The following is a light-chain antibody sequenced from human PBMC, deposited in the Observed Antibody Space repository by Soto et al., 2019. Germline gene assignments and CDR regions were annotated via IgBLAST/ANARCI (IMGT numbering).Light chain of an antibody. Sequence: QSALTQPPSASGSPGQSVTISCTGTSSDVGGYNYVSWYQPHPGKAHKLMIYEVSKRPSGVPDRFSGSKSGNTASLTVSGLQAEDEADYYCNSYAGSNNWVFGGGTKLTVL. CDR1: SSDVGGYNY. V-gene: IGLV2-8*01. CDR3: NSYAGSNNWV. CDR2: EVS. J-gene: IGLJ3*02.